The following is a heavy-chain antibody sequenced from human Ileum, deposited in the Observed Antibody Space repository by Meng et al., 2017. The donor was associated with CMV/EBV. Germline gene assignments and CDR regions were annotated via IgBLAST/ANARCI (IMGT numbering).Heavy chain of an antibody. CDR3: AKALITTSWLPKPFDA. CDR2: ISHDGSAT. Sequence: GESLKISCAASGFTFSAYSMNWVRQAPGKGLEWVAQISHDGSATYYADSMKARVTISRDTSLNTVYLDINDLRADDTAVYFCAKALITTSWLPKPFDAWGQGTLVTGSS. J-gene: IGHJ4*02. CDR1: GFTFSAYS. D-gene: IGHD2-2*01. V-gene: IGHV3-23*01.